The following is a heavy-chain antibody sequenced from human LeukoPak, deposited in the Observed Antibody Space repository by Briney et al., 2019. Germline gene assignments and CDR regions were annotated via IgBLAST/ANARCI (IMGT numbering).Heavy chain of an antibody. D-gene: IGHD6-13*01. CDR1: GGSTSSGGYS. CDR3: ARGGIYSTNWRNAFDI. Sequence: SQTLSLTCAVSGGSTSSGGYSWSWIRQPPGKGLEWIGYIYPSGSTYYNPSLKSRVTISVDRSKNQFSLKLSSVTAADTAVYYCARGGIYSTNWRNAFDIWGQGTMVTVSS. CDR2: IYPSGST. V-gene: IGHV4-30-2*01. J-gene: IGHJ3*02.